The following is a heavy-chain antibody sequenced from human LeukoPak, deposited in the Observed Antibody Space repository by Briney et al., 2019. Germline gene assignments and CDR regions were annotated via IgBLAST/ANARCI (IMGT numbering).Heavy chain of an antibody. CDR2: INHSGST. D-gene: IGHD2-2*01. CDR3: ARERTKWYFRSTRCPNRFEP. CDR1: GGSFSGYY. Sequence: SETLSLTCAVYGGSFSGYYWSWIRQPPGKGLEWIGEINHSGSTNYNPSLKSRVTISVDTSKNQFSLKLSSVTAADTAVYYCARERTKWYFRSTRCPNRFEPLGQGNL. J-gene: IGHJ5*01. V-gene: IGHV4-34*01.